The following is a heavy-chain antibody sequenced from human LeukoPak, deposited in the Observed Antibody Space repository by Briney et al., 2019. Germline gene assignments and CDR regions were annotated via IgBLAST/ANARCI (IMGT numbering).Heavy chain of an antibody. CDR3: AREPRVVGATVDY. D-gene: IGHD1-26*01. CDR1: GYTFTGYY. Sequence: ASAKVSCKASGYTFTGYYMHWVRQAPGQGLEWMGWINPNSGGTNYAQKPQGRVTMTTDTSTSTAFMELRSLRSDDTAVYYCAREPRVVGATVDYWGQGTLVTVSS. V-gene: IGHV1-2*02. CDR2: INPNSGGT. J-gene: IGHJ4*02.